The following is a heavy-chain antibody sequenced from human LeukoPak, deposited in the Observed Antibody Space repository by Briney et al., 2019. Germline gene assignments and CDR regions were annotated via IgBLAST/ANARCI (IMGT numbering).Heavy chain of an antibody. V-gene: IGHV3-74*01. CDR2: VHGDGNNI. CDR3: ARARVGDPTDY. CDR1: GFPFSSYA. J-gene: IGHJ4*02. Sequence: GGSLRLSCAASGFPFSSYAMYWVRQAPGKGLVWVSRVHGDGNNIGYADSMKGRFTIFRDNAKNTLYLQMNSLRPDDTAVYYCARARVGDPTDYWGQGTLVTVSS. D-gene: IGHD1-26*01.